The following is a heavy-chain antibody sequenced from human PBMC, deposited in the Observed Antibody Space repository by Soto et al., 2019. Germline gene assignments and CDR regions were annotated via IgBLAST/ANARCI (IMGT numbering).Heavy chain of an antibody. CDR3: ASGLWFGELFQWFDP. V-gene: IGHV5-10-1*01. CDR1: GYSVTSYW. CDR2: IDPSDSYT. D-gene: IGHD3-10*01. Sequence: GESLKISCKGSGYSVTSYWISWVRQMPGKGLEWMGRIDPSDSYTNYSPSFQGHVTISADKSISTAYLQWSSLKASDTAMYYCASGLWFGELFQWFDPWGQGTLLTVSS. J-gene: IGHJ5*02.